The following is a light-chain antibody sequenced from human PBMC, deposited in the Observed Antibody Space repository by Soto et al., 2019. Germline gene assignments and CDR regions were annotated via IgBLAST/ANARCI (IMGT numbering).Light chain of an antibody. CDR3: QQYENLPT. CDR1: QNINKY. J-gene: IGKJ5*01. CDR2: DAS. Sequence: DIQMTQSPSSLSAYVGDRVTITCQASQNINKYLNWYQQKPGRAPKLLIYDASNLEAGVPSRFRGSGSGTDFTFTISRLQPEDIATYYCQQYENLPTFGQGRRLEVK. V-gene: IGKV1-33*01.